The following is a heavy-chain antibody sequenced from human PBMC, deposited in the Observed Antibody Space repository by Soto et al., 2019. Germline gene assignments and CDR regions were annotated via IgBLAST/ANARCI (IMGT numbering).Heavy chain of an antibody. CDR3: ARRIAAAVPFYYYYGMDV. D-gene: IGHD6-13*01. CDR1: GCTFTSYV. J-gene: IGHJ6*02. CDR2: ISAYNGNT. V-gene: IGHV1-18*01. Sequence: VSVKVSCKASGCTFTSYVISWVRQAPGQGLEWMGWISAYNGNTNYAQKLQGRVTMTTDTSTSTAYMELRSLRSDDTAVYYCARRIAAAVPFYYYYGMDVWGQGTTVTVS.